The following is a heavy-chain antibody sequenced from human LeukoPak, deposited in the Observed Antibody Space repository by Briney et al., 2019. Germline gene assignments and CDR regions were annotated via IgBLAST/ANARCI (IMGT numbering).Heavy chain of an antibody. D-gene: IGHD3-3*01. CDR3: ARDGTPYYDFWSGYYPIEY. Sequence: PGGSLRLSCAASGFTFSSYGMHWVRQAPGKGLEWVAVIWYDGSNKYYADSVKGRFTISRDNSKNTLYLQMNSLRAEDTAVYYCARDGTPYYDFWSGYYPIEYWGQGTLVTVSS. J-gene: IGHJ4*02. CDR1: GFTFSSYG. V-gene: IGHV3-33*01. CDR2: IWYDGSNK.